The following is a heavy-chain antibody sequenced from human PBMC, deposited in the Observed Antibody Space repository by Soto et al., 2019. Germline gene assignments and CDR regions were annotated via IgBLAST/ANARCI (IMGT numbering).Heavy chain of an antibody. D-gene: IGHD2-15*01. V-gene: IGHV4-34*01. CDR1: GRSFSNAYYY. Sequence: SETLSLTCAVYGRSFSNAYYYWTWIRQAPGKGLEWIGEVTPSGSTNYTPSLKSRVTISRDTSNNHFSLRLTSVTAADTAVYYCAREYSLAVVAPGYWGQGILVTVSS. CDR3: AREYSLAVVAPGY. J-gene: IGHJ4*02. CDR2: VTPSGST.